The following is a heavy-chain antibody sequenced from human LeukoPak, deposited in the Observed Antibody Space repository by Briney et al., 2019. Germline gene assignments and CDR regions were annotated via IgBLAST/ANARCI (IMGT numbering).Heavy chain of an antibody. Sequence: SGTLSLTCAVSGGSISSSNWWSWVRQPPGKGLEWIGEIYHSGSTNYNPSLKSRVTISVDKSKNRFSLKLSSVTAADTAVYYCARDGSHYYDSSGYPDAFDIWGQGTMVTVSS. CDR1: GGSISSSNW. CDR2: IYHSGST. J-gene: IGHJ3*02. CDR3: ARDGSHYYDSSGYPDAFDI. D-gene: IGHD3-22*01. V-gene: IGHV4-4*02.